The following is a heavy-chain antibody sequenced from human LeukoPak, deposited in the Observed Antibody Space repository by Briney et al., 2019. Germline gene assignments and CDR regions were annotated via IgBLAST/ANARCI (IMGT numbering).Heavy chain of an antibody. CDR1: GFDLSTYE. J-gene: IGHJ5*02. Sequence: PGGSLRLSRAASGFDLSTYEMNWVRQPPGKGLEWIADITISGHTKNYADSVKGRFSISRDNARTSLYLQMHSLRVEDTGVYYCARGDPHADLWGQGTLVTVSS. CDR3: ARGDPHADL. CDR2: ITISGHTK. V-gene: IGHV3-48*03. D-gene: IGHD5-24*01.